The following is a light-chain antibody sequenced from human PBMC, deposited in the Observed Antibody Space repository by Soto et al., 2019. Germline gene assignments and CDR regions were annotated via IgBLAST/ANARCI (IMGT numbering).Light chain of an antibody. CDR3: QQYDNWPLT. Sequence: EIVMTQSPGTVSESPGERVTLSCRASQNVKIHLAWYQQKPGQAPRLLIYDASARVTGIPARFSGGGSGTEFTLTISSLQSEDFAVYYCQQYDNWPLTFGGGTKVQIK. CDR1: QNVKIH. CDR2: DAS. J-gene: IGKJ4*01. V-gene: IGKV3-15*01.